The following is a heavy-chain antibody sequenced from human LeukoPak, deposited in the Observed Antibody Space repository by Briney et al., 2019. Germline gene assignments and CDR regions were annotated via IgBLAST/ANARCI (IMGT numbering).Heavy chain of an antibody. V-gene: IGHV3-30*02. CDR2: IRYDGTNK. CDR3: AKDLHYYGSGYGGDY. J-gene: IGHJ4*02. Sequence: GGSLRLSCAASGFTFTSYGMHWIRQAPGKGLEWAAFIRYDGTNKYYADSVKGRFTISRDNSKNTLSLQMNSLRVEDTAVYYCAKDLHYYGSGYGGDYWGQGTLVTVSS. D-gene: IGHD3-10*01. CDR1: GFTFTSYG.